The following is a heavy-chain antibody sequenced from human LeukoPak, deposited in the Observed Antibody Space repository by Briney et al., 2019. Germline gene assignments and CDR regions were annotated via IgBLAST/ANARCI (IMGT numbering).Heavy chain of an antibody. CDR1: GGSISSGSYY. J-gene: IGHJ4*02. V-gene: IGHV4-61*02. D-gene: IGHD6-13*01. Sequence: PSQTLSLTCTVSGGSISSGSYYWSWIRQPAGKGLEWIGRIYTSGSTNYNPSLKSRVTISVDTSKNQFSLKLSSVTAADTAVYYCARGGIAAYFDYWGQGTLVTVSS. CDR3: ARGGIAAYFDY. CDR2: IYTSGST.